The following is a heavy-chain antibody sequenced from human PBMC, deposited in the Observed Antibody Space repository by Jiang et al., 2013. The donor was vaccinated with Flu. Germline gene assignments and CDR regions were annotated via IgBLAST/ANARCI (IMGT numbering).Heavy chain of an antibody. J-gene: IGHJ4*02. CDR2: IKSKTDGGPT. Sequence: RVSCAASGFIFSNACMSWVRQAPGKGLEWVGRIKSKTDGGPTDCAEPVKGRFTISRDDSKSTLYLQMNSLKIEDTAVYYCATDHAASGYYGEIDYWGQGTLVTVSS. CDR3: ATDHAASGYYGEIDY. D-gene: IGHD3-3*01. CDR1: GFIFSNAC. V-gene: IGHV3-15*01.